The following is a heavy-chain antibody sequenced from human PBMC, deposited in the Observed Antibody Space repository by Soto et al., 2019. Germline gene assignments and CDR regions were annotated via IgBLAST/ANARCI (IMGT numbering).Heavy chain of an antibody. CDR1: GFTFNNYA. CDR3: AKDSPIGVALHYSDY. CDR2: ISGSGGST. J-gene: IGHJ4*02. V-gene: IGHV3-23*01. Sequence: GGSLRLSCAASGFTFNNYAMIWVRQAPGKGLEWVSGISGSGGSTYYADSVKGRFTISRDNSKNTLYLQMNSLRAEDTAVYYCAKDSPIGVALHYSDYWGQGTLVTVSS. D-gene: IGHD6-19*01.